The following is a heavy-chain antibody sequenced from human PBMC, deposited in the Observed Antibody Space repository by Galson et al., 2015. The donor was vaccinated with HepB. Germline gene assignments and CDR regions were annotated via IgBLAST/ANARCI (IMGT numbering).Heavy chain of an antibody. CDR1: GFTFGTYG. D-gene: IGHD3-22*01. J-gene: IGHJ4*02. V-gene: IGHV3-23*01. CDR3: AKDRGTKYEPADSSGYDY. CDR2: ISAGGVSI. Sequence: SLRLSCAASGFTFGTYGMSWVRQAPGKGLEWVSAISAGGVSIDYRNSVKGRFIISRDNSKNTLYLQMNSLRAGDTAVYYCAKDRGTKYEPADSSGYDYWGQGTLVTVSS.